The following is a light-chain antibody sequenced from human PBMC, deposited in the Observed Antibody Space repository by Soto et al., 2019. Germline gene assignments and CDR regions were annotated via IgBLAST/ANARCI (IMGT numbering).Light chain of an antibody. CDR2: EVN. Sequence: QSALTQPPSASGSPGQSVTISCTRTGSDVGGYNCVSWYQQHPGKAPKLMIYEVNKRPSGVPDRFSGSKSGNTASLTVSGLQAEDEDDYYCSSYAGSKNFVIFGGGTKLTVL. CDR3: SSYAGSKNFVI. CDR1: GSDVGGYNC. V-gene: IGLV2-8*01. J-gene: IGLJ2*01.